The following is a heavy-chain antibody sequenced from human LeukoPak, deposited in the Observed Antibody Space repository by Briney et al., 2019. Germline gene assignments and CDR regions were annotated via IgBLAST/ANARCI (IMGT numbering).Heavy chain of an antibody. CDR2: IIPIFGTA. Sequence: SVKVSCKASGGTFSSYAISWVRQAPGQGLEWLGGIIPIFGTANYAQKFQGRVTITTDESTSTAYMELSSLRSEDTAVYYCARERSFGVVNWFDPWGQGTLVTVSS. V-gene: IGHV1-69*05. CDR3: ARERSFGVVNWFDP. D-gene: IGHD3-3*01. CDR1: GGTFSSYA. J-gene: IGHJ5*02.